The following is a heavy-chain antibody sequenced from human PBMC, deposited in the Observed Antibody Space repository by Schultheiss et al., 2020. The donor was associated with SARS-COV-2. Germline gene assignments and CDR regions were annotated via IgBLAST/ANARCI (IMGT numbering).Heavy chain of an antibody. J-gene: IGHJ3*02. Sequence: GGSLRLSCAASGFTFSSYGMHWVRQAPGKGLEWVAVIWYDGSNKYYADSVKGRFTISRDNSKNTLFLQMSSLRAEDTAVYYCATRYSSSWYHAFDIWGQGTMVTVSS. CDR1: GFTFSSYG. CDR3: ATRYSSSWYHAFDI. V-gene: IGHV3-33*01. D-gene: IGHD6-13*01. CDR2: IWYDGSNK.